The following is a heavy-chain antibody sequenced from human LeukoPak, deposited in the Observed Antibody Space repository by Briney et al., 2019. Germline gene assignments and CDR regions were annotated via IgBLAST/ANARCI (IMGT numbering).Heavy chain of an antibody. D-gene: IGHD2-2*01. Sequence: PGESLKISFKGSGYPFTPYWIARVRPSPGKGLEGMGIIYPGDSDARYSPSFHGQVTISVDESISTAYLQWSSLKASDTAIYYCARRGGRGSPAAAKAFDYWGQGTLVTVSS. J-gene: IGHJ4*02. CDR2: IYPGDSDA. CDR1: GYPFTPYW. V-gene: IGHV5-51*01. CDR3: ARRGGRGSPAAAKAFDY.